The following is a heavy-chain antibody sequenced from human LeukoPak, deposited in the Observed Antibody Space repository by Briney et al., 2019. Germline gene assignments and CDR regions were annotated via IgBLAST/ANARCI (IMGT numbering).Heavy chain of an antibody. CDR2: IYYSGST. V-gene: IGHV4-59*01. Sequence: SETLSLTCTVSGGSISSYYWSWIRQPPGKGLEWIGYIYYSGSTNYNPSLKSRVTISVDTSKNQFSLKLSSVTAADTAVYYCAGGNDFWSGYPHHFDYWGQGTLVTVSS. CDR3: AGGNDFWSGYPHHFDY. J-gene: IGHJ4*02. D-gene: IGHD3-3*01. CDR1: GGSISSYY.